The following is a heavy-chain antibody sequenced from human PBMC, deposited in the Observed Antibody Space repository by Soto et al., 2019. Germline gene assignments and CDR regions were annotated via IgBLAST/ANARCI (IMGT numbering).Heavy chain of an antibody. D-gene: IGHD6-13*01. CDR2: IYPGDSDT. Sequence: PWESLKISCQGSGYSFTSYWIGWVLHMPGKGLEWMGIIYPGDSDTRYSPSFQGQVTISADKSISTAYLQWSSLKASDTAMYYCARHGIAAAGTLFLNDYWGQGTLVTVSS. CDR3: ARHGIAAAGTLFLNDY. V-gene: IGHV5-51*01. J-gene: IGHJ4*02. CDR1: GYSFTSYW.